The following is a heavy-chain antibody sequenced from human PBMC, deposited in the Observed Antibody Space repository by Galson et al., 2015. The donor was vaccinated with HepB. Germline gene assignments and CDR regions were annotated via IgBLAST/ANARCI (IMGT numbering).Heavy chain of an antibody. J-gene: IGHJ3*02. Sequence: SLRLSCAASGFTFSSYGMLWVRQAPGKGLEWVAVISYDGSNKYYADSVKGRFTISRDNSENTLYLQMNSLRAEDTAVYYCAKDHPGAFDIWGQGTMVTVSS. CDR1: GFTFSSYG. V-gene: IGHV3-30*18. CDR3: AKDHPGAFDI. CDR2: ISYDGSNK.